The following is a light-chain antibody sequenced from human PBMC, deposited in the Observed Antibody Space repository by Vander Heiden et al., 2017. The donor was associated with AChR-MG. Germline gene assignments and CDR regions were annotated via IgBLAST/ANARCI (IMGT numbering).Light chain of an antibody. CDR1: QSVSSD. J-gene: IGKJ4*01. CDR3: QQRSNWLT. CDR2: DAS. Sequence: ETVFTQSPATLSLSPGERATLSCRASQSVSSDLAWYQQKPGQAPRLLIYDASNRATGIPARFSGSGSGTDFTLTISSLEPEDFAVYYCQQRSNWLTVGGGTKVEIK. V-gene: IGKV3-11*01.